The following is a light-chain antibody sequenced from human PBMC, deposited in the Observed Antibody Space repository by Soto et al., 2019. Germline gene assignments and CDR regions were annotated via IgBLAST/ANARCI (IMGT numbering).Light chain of an antibody. V-gene: IGKV1-5*03. CDR2: KAS. Sequence: DIQMTQSPSTLSAYVGDRVTITCRASHSISNWLAWYQQKPGKAPKLLIYKASSLHSGVPSRFSGSGSGTEFTLTISSLQPDDFATYYCQQYNAYRRTFGQGTKVEIK. CDR3: QQYNAYRRT. J-gene: IGKJ1*01. CDR1: HSISNW.